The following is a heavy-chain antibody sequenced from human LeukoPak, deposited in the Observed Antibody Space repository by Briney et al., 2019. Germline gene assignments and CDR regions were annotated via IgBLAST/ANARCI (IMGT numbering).Heavy chain of an antibody. J-gene: IGHJ4*02. Sequence: ASVKVSCKASGYTFTSYDINWVRQATRQGLEWMGWMNPNSGNTGYAQKFQGRVTITRNTSISTAYMELSSLRSEDTAVYYCARAPSYYIVLMVYAFSHPYYFDYWGQGTLVTVSS. D-gene: IGHD2-8*01. V-gene: IGHV1-8*03. CDR3: ARAPSYYIVLMVYAFSHPYYFDY. CDR2: MNPNSGNT. CDR1: GYTFTSYD.